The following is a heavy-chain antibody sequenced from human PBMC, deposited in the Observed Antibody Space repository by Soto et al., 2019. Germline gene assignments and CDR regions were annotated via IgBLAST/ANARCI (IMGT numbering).Heavy chain of an antibody. CDR1: GFTFSIYA. D-gene: IGHD2-15*01. V-gene: IGHV3-30*04. CDR3: ARDRAYCSGGSCMPFPHYCYAVDV. J-gene: IGHJ6*02. Sequence: PGGSLRLSCTASGFTFSIYAIHWVRQAPGKGLEWVALTSNDGRKSFYTDSVRGRFTISRDNSKNTLFLQMNSLRPEDTAVYYCARDRAYCSGGSCMPFPHYCYAVDVWGLGTTVTVSS. CDR2: TSNDGRKS.